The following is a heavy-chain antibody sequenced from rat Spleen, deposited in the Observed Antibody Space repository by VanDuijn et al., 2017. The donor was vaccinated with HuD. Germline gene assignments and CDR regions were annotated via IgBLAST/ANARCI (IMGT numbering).Heavy chain of an antibody. CDR2: ISTSDFT. D-gene: IGHD1-2*01. CDR3: ARLYSTYINGDVMDA. CDR1: GFTFSDYD. J-gene: IGHJ4*01. V-gene: IGHV5S23*01. Sequence: EVQLVESGGGLVQPGRSLKLSCSVSGFTFSDYDMAWVRQAPTKGLEWVASISTSDFTYYRDSVKGRFTVSRDDAKSTQYLQMDSLRSEDTATYYCARLYSTYINGDVMDAWGQGASVTVSS.